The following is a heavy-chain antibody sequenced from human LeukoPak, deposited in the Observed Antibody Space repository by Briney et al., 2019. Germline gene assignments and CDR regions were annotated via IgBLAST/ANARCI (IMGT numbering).Heavy chain of an antibody. D-gene: IGHD1-26*01. J-gene: IGHJ4*02. CDR1: GFAFSTFW. CDR3: AGWDRSHWFDY. Sequence: PGGSLRLSCAASGFAFSTFWMGWVRQAPGKGLEWVANIKQDGSEKSYADSLKARFTISRDNGKNSLYLQMNSLRADDTAVYYCAGWDRSHWFDYWGLGTLVTVSS. CDR2: IKQDGSEK. V-gene: IGHV3-7*01.